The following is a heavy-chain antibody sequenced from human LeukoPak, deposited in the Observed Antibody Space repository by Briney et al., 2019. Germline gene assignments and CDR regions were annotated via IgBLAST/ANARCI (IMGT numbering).Heavy chain of an antibody. V-gene: IGHV4-34*01. D-gene: IGHD5-18*01. CDR2: INHSGST. Sequence: SETLSLTCAVYGGSFSGYYWSWIRQPPGKGLEWIGEINHSGSTNYNPSLKSRVTISVDTSKNQFSLKLSSVTAADTAVYYCARRGYSYGKVYYFDYWGQGTLVTVSS. CDR3: ARRGYSYGKVYYFDY. CDR1: GGSFSGYY. J-gene: IGHJ4*02.